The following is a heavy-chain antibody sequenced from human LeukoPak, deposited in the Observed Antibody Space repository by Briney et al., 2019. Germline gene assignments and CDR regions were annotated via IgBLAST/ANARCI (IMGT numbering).Heavy chain of an antibody. J-gene: IGHJ6*02. Sequence: PGGSLRLSCAASGFTFSSYAMHWVRQAPGKGLEWVSLLSWDGGSTYYADSVKGRLTISRDNSKNSLYLQMNSLRTEDTDLYYCAKGNGEQGYYYYYGMDVWGQGTTVTVSS. CDR3: AKGNGEQGYYYYYGMDV. CDR2: LSWDGGST. CDR1: GFTFSSYA. D-gene: IGHD4-17*01. V-gene: IGHV3-43*01.